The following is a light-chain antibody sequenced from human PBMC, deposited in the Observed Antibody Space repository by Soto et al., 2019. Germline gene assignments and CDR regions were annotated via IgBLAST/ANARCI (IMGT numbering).Light chain of an antibody. Sequence: EIVLTQSPGTLSLSPGEGATLSCRASQSVSNNYLAWYQQKPGQAPRLLIYGASSRATGIPDRFSGSGSGTDFTLTITRREPEDFAVYYCQRYGGSPLVTFGGGTKVEIK. J-gene: IGKJ4*01. CDR1: QSVSNNY. CDR3: QRYGGSPLVT. CDR2: GAS. V-gene: IGKV3-20*01.